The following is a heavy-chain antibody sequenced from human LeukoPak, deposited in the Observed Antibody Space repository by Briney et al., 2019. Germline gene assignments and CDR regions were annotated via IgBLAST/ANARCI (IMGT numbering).Heavy chain of an antibody. CDR2: IWYDGSNK. D-gene: IGHD3-3*01. CDR3: AKADDFWSYNWFNP. Sequence: GGSLRLSCAASGFTFSSYGMHWVRQAPGKGLEWVAVIWYDGSNKYYAVSAKGRFTISRDNSKNTLYLQMNSLRAEDTAVYYCAKADDFWSYNWFNPWGQGTLVTVSS. J-gene: IGHJ5*02. CDR1: GFTFSSYG. V-gene: IGHV3-33*06.